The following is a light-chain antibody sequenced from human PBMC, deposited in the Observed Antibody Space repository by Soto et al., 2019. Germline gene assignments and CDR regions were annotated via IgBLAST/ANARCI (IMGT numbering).Light chain of an antibody. CDR1: QAISNF. CDR2: GAS. J-gene: IGKJ1*01. CDR3: QNYHSAPWT. Sequence: DIQMTQSPSSLSASVGDRVTITCRASQAISNFLAWYQQKPGKVPKLLMYGASTLPSGVPSRFSGSGSGTDFTLTISSLQPEDVATYYCQNYHSAPWTFGQGTKVDI. V-gene: IGKV1-27*01.